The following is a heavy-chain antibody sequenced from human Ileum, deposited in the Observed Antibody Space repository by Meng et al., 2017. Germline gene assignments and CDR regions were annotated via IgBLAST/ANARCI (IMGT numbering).Heavy chain of an antibody. Sequence: GGSLRLSCGASGFAFSGSAMAWVRQAPGKGLEWVSIVSYHGVDTFYADSVKGRFTITRDNSKNTVVLQMDSIRAEDTARYFCVKGLTMTFPTYRFGYWGQGTQVTVSS. CDR1: GFAFSGSA. V-gene: IGHV3-23*01. D-gene: IGHD4/OR15-4a*01. CDR3: VKGLTMTFPTYRFGY. CDR2: VSYHGVDT. J-gene: IGHJ4*01.